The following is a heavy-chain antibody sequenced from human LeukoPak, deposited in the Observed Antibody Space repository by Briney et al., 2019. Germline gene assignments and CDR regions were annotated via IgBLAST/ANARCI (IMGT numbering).Heavy chain of an antibody. CDR3: ARVWAPPRGFGDFYGMDV. V-gene: IGHV4-59*01. Sequence: SETLSLTCTVSGGSISSYYWSWIRQPPGKGLEWIGYIYYSGSTNYNPSLKSRVTISVDTSKNQFSLKLSSVTAADTAVYYCARVWAPPRGFGDFYGMDVWGQGTTVTVSS. CDR1: GGSISSYY. J-gene: IGHJ6*02. CDR2: IYYSGST. D-gene: IGHD3-10*01.